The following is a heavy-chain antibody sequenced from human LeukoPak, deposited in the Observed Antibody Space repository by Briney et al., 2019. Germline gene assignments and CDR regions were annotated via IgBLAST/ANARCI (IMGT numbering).Heavy chain of an antibody. D-gene: IGHD3-10*01. CDR3: ARGPRHYYGSGSTPDY. CDR1: GYTFTSYD. Sequence: ASVKVSCKASGYTFTSYDINWVRQATGQGLEWMGWMKPNSGNTGYAQKFQGRVTITRNTSISTAYMELSSLGSEDTAVYYCARGPRHYYGSGSTPDYWGQGTLVTVSS. J-gene: IGHJ4*02. CDR2: MKPNSGNT. V-gene: IGHV1-8*03.